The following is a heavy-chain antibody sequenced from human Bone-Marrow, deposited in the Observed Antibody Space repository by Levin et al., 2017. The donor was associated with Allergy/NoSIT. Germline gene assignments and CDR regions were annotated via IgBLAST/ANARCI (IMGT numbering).Heavy chain of an antibody. CDR3: ARGIIGDVRVAHKEAFDI. J-gene: IGHJ3*02. CDR2: ISSSGSDM. CDR1: GFTFSIYS. Sequence: GGSRRLSCTVSGFTFSIYSINWVRQAPGKGLEWVSSISSSGSDMYYVDSVKGRFTISRDNAKNSLTLQMNSLRAEDTAVYYCARGIIGDVRVAHKEAFDIWGQGTMVSVSS. D-gene: IGHD2-8*02. V-gene: IGHV3-21*01.